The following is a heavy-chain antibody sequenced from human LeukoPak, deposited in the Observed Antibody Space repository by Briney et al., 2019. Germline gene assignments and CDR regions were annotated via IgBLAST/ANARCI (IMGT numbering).Heavy chain of an antibody. V-gene: IGHV1-18*01. J-gene: IGHJ6*03. Sequence: ASVKVSCKASGYTFTSYGISSVRQAPGQGLEGIGWISAYNGNTNYAQKLQGRVTMTTDTSTSTAYMELRSLRSDDTAVYYCARRVQLWSQEPRYYYYYMDVWGKGTTVTVSS. D-gene: IGHD5-18*01. CDR3: ARRVQLWSQEPRYYYYYMDV. CDR1: GYTFTSYG. CDR2: ISAYNGNT.